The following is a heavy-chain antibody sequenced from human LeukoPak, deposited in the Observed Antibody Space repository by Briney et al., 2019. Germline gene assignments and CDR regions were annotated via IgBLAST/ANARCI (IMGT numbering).Heavy chain of an antibody. D-gene: IGHD3-3*01. Sequence: GGSLRLSCAASGFTFTNAWMSWVRQAPGKRLEWVGRIHYKTNDETADYAAPVKDRFIISRDDSKDTLYLQMNNLKTEDTAVYYCTTDHRTIYGVVFPDYWGQGTLVTVSS. CDR3: TTDHRTIYGVVFPDY. J-gene: IGHJ4*02. V-gene: IGHV3-15*01. CDR1: GFTFTNAW. CDR2: IHYKTNDETA.